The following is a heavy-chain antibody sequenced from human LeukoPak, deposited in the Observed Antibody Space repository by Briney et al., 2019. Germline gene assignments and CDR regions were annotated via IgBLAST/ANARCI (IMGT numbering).Heavy chain of an antibody. D-gene: IGHD1-26*01. CDR1: GFTFSSYG. J-gene: IGHJ1*01. CDR2: ISGSGGST. CDR3: AKVPYRGSYWYFQH. V-gene: IGHV3-23*01. Sequence: GGSLRLSCAASGFTFSSYGMSWVRQAPGKGLEWVSAISGSGGSTYYADSVKGRFTISRDNSKNTLYLQMNSLRAEDTAVYYCAKVPYRGSYWYFQHWGQGTLVTVSS.